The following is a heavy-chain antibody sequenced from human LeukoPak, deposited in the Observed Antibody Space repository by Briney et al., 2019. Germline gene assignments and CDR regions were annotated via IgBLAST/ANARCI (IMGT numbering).Heavy chain of an antibody. D-gene: IGHD5-24*01. CDR1: GYRFTNFW. J-gene: IGHJ4*02. V-gene: IGHV5-51*01. CDR2: IFPADSDT. Sequence: GESLKISCKGSGYRFTNFWIGWVRQMPGKGLEWVGIIFPADSDTKYSPSFQGQVTISADKSISTAYLQWSSLKASDTAMYYCARSQGRWLQLFDSWGQGTLVTVSS. CDR3: ARSQGRWLQLFDS.